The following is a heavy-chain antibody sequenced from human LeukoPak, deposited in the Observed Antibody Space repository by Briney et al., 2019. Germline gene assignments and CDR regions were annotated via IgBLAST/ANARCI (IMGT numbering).Heavy chain of an antibody. D-gene: IGHD4/OR15-4a*01. J-gene: IGHJ6*02. V-gene: IGHV3-21*04. CDR1: GFTFGSYS. Sequence: GGSLRLSCAASGFTFGSYSMNWVRQAPGKGLEWVSSISSSSYIYYADSVKGRFTISRDNAKNSLYLQMNSLRAEDTAVYYCARDRVLQHYYYGMDVWGQGTTVTVSS. CDR3: ARDRVLQHYYYGMDV. CDR2: ISSSSYI.